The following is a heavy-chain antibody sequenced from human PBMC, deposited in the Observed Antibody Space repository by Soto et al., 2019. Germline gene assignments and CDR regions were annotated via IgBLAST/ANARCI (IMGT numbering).Heavy chain of an antibody. J-gene: IGHJ6*03. CDR1: AFTFNDYA. CDR3: ARGGDCGRGGCPRPYYCYMDA. V-gene: IGHV3-33*01. CDR2: IRSDGSNI. Sequence: QVQLVESGGGVVQPGRSLRLSCAASAFTFNDYAMHWVRQAPGKGLEWVAVIRSDGSNIYYADSVRGRFTISRDNSKNTLSLQMNSLRAEDTAVYYCARGGDCGRGGCPRPYYCYMDAWGKGTTVTVSS. D-gene: IGHD2-15*01.